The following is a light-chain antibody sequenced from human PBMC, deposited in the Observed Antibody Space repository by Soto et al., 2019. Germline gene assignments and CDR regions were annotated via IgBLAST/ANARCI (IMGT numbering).Light chain of an antibody. Sequence: QPVLTQPPSVSGAPGQRVTISCTGTRSNIGAGFDVHWYQQLPGTAPKLLIYADTNRPSGVPDRFSGSKSGTSASLAITGLQAEDEADYYCQSYDSSLSGPLFGGGTKLTVL. CDR1: RSNIGAGFD. CDR2: ADT. V-gene: IGLV1-40*01. J-gene: IGLJ2*01. CDR3: QSYDSSLSGPL.